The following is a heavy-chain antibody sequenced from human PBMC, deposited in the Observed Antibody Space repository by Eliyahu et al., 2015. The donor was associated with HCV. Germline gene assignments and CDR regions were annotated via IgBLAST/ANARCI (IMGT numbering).Heavy chain of an antibody. CDR1: GFTFSSYE. CDR2: ISRRGGTI. V-gene: IGHV3-48*03. J-gene: IGHJ1*01. Sequence: EVQLVESGGDLVQPGXSLXLSCAASGFTFSSYEMNWVRQAXGKGLEWVSYISRRGGTIYSADSVKGRFTISRDNANNLLYLQMNNLRAEDTAVYYCARDSPPAEFFQHWGQGTLVTVSS. CDR3: ARDSPPAEFFQH.